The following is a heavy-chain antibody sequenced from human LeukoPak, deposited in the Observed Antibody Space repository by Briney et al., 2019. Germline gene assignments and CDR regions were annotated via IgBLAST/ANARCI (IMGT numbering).Heavy chain of an antibody. V-gene: IGHV3-7*01. CDR3: AKDPQTYYFDGTGYITY. CDR1: GFTFSSYW. D-gene: IGHD3-22*01. CDR2: IKQDGSEK. J-gene: IGHJ4*02. Sequence: GGSLRLSCAASGFTFSSYWMSWVRQAPGKGLEWVANIKQDGSEKYYVDSVKGRFTISRDNAKNSLYLQMNSLGAEDTAVYYCAKDPQTYYFDGTGYITYWGQGTLVTVSS.